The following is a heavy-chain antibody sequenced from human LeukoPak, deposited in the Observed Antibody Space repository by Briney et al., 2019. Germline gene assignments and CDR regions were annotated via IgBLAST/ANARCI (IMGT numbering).Heavy chain of an antibody. V-gene: IGHV3-43*02. J-gene: IGHJ3*02. Sequence: AGGSLRLSCAASGFTFDDYAMHWVRHAPGKGLGWVSLISGDGGSTYYADSVKGRFTISRDNSKNSLYLQMNSLRTEDTALYYCAKGRYYYDSSDAFDIWGQGTMVTVSS. D-gene: IGHD3-22*01. CDR1: GFTFDDYA. CDR3: AKGRYYYDSSDAFDI. CDR2: ISGDGGST.